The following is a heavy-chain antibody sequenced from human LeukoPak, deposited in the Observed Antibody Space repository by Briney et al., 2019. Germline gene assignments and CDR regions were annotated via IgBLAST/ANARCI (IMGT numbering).Heavy chain of an antibody. V-gene: IGHV3-23*01. D-gene: IGHD3-3*01. CDR2: ISGSGGST. CDR3: AKVRHYDFWSGYSPFDY. J-gene: IGHJ4*02. CDR1: GFTFSSYA. Sequence: GGSLRLSCAASGFTFSSYAMSWVRQAPGKALEWVSAISGSGGSTYYADSVKGRFSTSKDNSKNRLYLQMNSLRAEDTAVYYCAKVRHYDFWSGYSPFDYWGQGNLVTVSS.